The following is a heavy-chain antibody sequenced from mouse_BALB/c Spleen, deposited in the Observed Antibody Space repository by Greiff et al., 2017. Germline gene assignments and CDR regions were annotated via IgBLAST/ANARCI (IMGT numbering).Heavy chain of an antibody. D-gene: IGHD1-1*01. J-gene: IGHJ4*01. CDR2: ISTYYGNT. V-gene: IGHV1-67*01. CDR3: ASGITTVVAHYAMDY. Sequence: VQLKQSGPELVRPGVSVKISCKGSGYTFTDYAMHWVKQSHAKSLEWIGVISTYYGNTNYNQKFKGKATMTVDKSSSTAYMELARLTSEDSAIYYCASGITTVVAHYAMDYWGQGTSVTVSS. CDR1: GYTFTDYA.